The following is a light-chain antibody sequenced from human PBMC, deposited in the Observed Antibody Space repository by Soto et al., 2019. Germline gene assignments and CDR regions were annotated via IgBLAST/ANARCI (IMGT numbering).Light chain of an antibody. V-gene: IGKV3-15*01. CDR2: GES. J-gene: IGKJ4*01. CDR3: QKYNNWPLT. Sequence: VMTQSPATLSLSPGDSATLSCRASQSVSSNLAWYQQKTGQAPRLLIYGESTRATGIPDRLSGSGSGTEFTLTISRLQSEDFAVYYCQKYNNWPLTFGGGTKVDIK. CDR1: QSVSSN.